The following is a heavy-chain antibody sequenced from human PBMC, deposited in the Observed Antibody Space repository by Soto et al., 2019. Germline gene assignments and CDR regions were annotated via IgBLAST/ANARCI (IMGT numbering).Heavy chain of an antibody. Sequence: GASVNVSCKASGGTFSSYAISWVRQAPGQGLEWMGGIIPIFGTANYAQKFQGRVTITADESTSTAYMELSSLRSEDTAVYYCARDWPVPTVVTLNGNWFDPWGQGTLVTVSS. CDR1: GGTFSSYA. CDR3: ARDWPVPTVVTLNGNWFDP. CDR2: IIPIFGTA. V-gene: IGHV1-69*13. J-gene: IGHJ5*02. D-gene: IGHD4-17*01.